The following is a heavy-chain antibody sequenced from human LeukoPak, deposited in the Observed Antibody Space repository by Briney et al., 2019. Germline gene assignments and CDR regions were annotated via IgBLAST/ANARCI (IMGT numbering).Heavy chain of an antibody. CDR1: GFTFSSYS. CDR3: AKHPPMGQDYFDS. CDR2: ISSSGGST. J-gene: IGHJ4*02. V-gene: IGHV3-23*01. Sequence: SGGSLRLSCAASGFTFSSYSLNWVRQAPGQGLEWVAGISSSGGSTYYAKSVKGRFNISRDKSKNTVFLQLNSLSAEDTAVYFCAKHPPMGQDYFDSWGQGTLVAVSS. D-gene: IGHD3-10*01.